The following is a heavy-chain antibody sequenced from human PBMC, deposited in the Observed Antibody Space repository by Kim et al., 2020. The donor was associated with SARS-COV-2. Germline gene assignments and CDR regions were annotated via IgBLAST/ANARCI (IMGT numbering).Heavy chain of an antibody. D-gene: IGHD4-17*01. Sequence: SETLSLTCTVSGGSISSSSYYWGWIRQPPGKGLEWIGSIYYSGSTYYNPSLKSRVTISVDTSKNQFSLKLSSVTAADTAGYYCARRTGGDYVRRFDYWGQGTLVTVSS. CDR3: ARRTGGDYVRRFDY. J-gene: IGHJ4*02. V-gene: IGHV4-39*01. CDR1: GGSISSSSYY. CDR2: IYYSGST.